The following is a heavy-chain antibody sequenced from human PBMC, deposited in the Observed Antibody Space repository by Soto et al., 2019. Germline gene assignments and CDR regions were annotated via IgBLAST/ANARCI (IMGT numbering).Heavy chain of an antibody. D-gene: IGHD4-17*01. CDR3: AKDTGTTETTLYYYYGMDV. V-gene: IGHV3-23*01. Sequence: EVQLLESGGGLVQPGGSLRLSCAASGFTFSSYAMSWVRQAPGKGLEWVSAISGSGRTTYYADSVKGRFTISRDNAKNTLYLQMNRARGEETAVYYCAKDTGTTETTLYYYYGMDVWGQGTTVTVSS. J-gene: IGHJ6*02. CDR1: GFTFSSYA. CDR2: ISGSGRTT.